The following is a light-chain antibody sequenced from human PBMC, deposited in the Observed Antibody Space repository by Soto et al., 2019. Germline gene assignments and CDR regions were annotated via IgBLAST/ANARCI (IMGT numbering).Light chain of an antibody. V-gene: IGKV3-15*01. CDR3: QQYNNWPQT. CDR2: GAS. J-gene: IGKJ4*01. Sequence: EIVLTQSPATLSVSPGGRASLSCRASQSVNQKLGWYQQKPGQAPRLLIYGASTRATGIPARFSGSGSGTEFTLTISSLQSEDFAVYYCQQYNNWPQTFGGGTKVDIK. CDR1: QSVNQK.